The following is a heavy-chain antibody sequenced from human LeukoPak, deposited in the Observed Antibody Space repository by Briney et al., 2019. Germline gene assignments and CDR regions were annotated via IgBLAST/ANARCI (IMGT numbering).Heavy chain of an antibody. CDR1: GGTFSSYA. Sequence: SVKVSCKASGGTFSSYAISWVRQAPGQGLEWMGGIIPIFGTANYAQKFQGRVTITADESTSTAYMELSSLRSEDTAVYYCAREVSVGYCSSTSCYRLPFDPWGQGTLVTVSS. J-gene: IGHJ5*02. CDR2: IIPIFGTA. V-gene: IGHV1-69*13. D-gene: IGHD2-2*01. CDR3: AREVSVGYCSSTSCYRLPFDP.